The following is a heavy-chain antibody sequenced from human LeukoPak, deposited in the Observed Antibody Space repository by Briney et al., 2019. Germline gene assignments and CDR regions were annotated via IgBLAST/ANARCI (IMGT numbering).Heavy chain of an antibody. D-gene: IGHD4-17*01. J-gene: IGHJ4*02. CDR2: ISAYNGNT. CDR3: ARDDSDDYGDYGFVY. V-gene: IGHV1-18*01. Sequence: ASVKVSCTASGYTFTSDGISWVRQAPGQGLEWMGWISAYNGNTNYAQKLQGRVTMTTDTSTSTAYMELRSLRSDDTAVYYCARDDSDDYGDYGFVYWGQGTLVTVSS. CDR1: GYTFTSDG.